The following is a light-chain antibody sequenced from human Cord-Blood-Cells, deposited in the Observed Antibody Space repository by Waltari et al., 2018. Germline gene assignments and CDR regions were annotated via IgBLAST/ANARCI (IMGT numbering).Light chain of an antibody. CDR3: QQSYSRPYT. J-gene: IGKJ2*01. CDR1: QSISND. CDR2: AAS. V-gene: IGKV1-39*01. Sequence: DIQMTQSPSSLSASVGDRVTITCRPSQSISNDLHWYQQKPGQAPKLLIYAASSMQSGIPERFSGSGSGTDFTLTISSLQPEDVAAYYCQQSYSRPYTFGQGTKVEIK.